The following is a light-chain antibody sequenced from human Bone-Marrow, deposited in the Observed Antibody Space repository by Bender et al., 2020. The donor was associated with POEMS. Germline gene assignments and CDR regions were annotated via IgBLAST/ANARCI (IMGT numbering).Light chain of an antibody. V-gene: IGLV2-14*03. Sequence: QSALAQPASVSGSPGQSITISCTGTSSDIGVYNYVSWYQQHPGKAPKLIIHDVSNRPSGVSNRFSGSKSGNTASLTISWLQGEDEADYYCSSYTNRDSLAFGGGTKLTVL. CDR2: DVS. CDR3: SSYTNRDSLA. J-gene: IGLJ2*01. CDR1: SSDIGVYNY.